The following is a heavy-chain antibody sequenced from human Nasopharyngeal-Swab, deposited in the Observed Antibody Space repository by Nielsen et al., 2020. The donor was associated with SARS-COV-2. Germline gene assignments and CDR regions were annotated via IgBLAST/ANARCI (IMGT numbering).Heavy chain of an antibody. J-gene: IGHJ3*02. CDR2: IYYSGST. CDR1: GGSISSGGYY. Sequence: SETLSLTCTVSGGSISSGGYYWSWIRQHPGKGLEWIGYIYYSGSTYYNPSLKSRVTISVDTSKNQFSLKLSSVTAADTAVYYCARAMIVVVINAFDIWGQGTMVTVSS. V-gene: IGHV4-31*03. CDR3: ARAMIVVVINAFDI. D-gene: IGHD3-22*01.